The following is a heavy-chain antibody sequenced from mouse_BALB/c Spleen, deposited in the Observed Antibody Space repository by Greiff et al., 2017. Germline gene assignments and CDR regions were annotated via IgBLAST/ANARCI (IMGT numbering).Heavy chain of an antibody. D-gene: IGHD1-1*01. CDR1: GYTFTSYW. Sequence: VQLQQSGTVLARPGASVKMSCKASGYTFTSYWMHWVQQRPGQGLEWIGAIYPGNSDTSYNQKFKGKAKLTAVTSTSTAYMELSSLTNEDSAVYYCTRWIDGSSPSYYGVDYWGQGTSVTVSA. J-gene: IGHJ4*01. CDR2: IYPGNSDT. V-gene: IGHV1-5*01. CDR3: TRWIDGSSPSYYGVDY.